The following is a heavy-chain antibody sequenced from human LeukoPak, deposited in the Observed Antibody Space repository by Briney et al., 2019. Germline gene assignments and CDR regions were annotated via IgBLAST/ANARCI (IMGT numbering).Heavy chain of an antibody. CDR3: ARVRYNWNRDFDY. Sequence: SETLSLTCSVSGYSLSSGYYWGWIRQPPGEGLEWIGSMFHSGRTYYNPSLESRVTMSVDTSKNQFSLKLSSVTAADTAVYYCARVRYNWNRDFDYWGQGTLVTVSS. J-gene: IGHJ4*02. CDR2: MFHSGRT. V-gene: IGHV4-38-2*02. CDR1: GYSLSSGYY. D-gene: IGHD1-20*01.